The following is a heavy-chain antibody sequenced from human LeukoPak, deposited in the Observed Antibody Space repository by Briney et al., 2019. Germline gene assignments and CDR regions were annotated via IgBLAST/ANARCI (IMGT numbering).Heavy chain of an antibody. D-gene: IGHD6-19*01. J-gene: IGHJ4*02. CDR1: GHTFTGYY. CDR2: INPNSGVT. CDR3: GSGQWLVGVFY. V-gene: IGHV1-2*02. Sequence: ASAKVSCKASGHTFTGYYMHWVRQAPGQGLEWLGWINPNSGVTNCAQKFQGRITMTRDTSITTVYMELSSLTSDDTAVYYCGSGQWLVGVFYWGQGTLVTVSS.